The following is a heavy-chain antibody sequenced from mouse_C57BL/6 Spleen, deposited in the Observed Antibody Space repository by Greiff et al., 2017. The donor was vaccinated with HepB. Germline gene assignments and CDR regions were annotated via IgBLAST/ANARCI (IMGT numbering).Heavy chain of an antibody. CDR1: GFTFSDYG. J-gene: IGHJ4*01. Sequence: EVQGVESGGGLVKPGGSLKLSCAASGFTFSDYGMHWVRQAPEKGLEWVAYISSGSSTIYYADTVKGRFTISRDNAKNTRFLQMTSLRAEDTAMYYGARDYYGSRGDAMDYGGQGTSVTVSS. CDR2: ISSGSSTI. V-gene: IGHV5-17*01. CDR3: ARDYYGSRGDAMDY. D-gene: IGHD1-1*01.